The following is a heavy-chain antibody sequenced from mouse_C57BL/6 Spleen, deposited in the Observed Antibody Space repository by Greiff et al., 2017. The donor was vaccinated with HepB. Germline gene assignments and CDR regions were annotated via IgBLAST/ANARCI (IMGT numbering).Heavy chain of an antibody. CDR1: GYSITSGYY. J-gene: IGHJ1*03. V-gene: IGHV3-6*01. CDR2: ISYDGSN. Sequence: EVHLVESGPGLVKPSQSLSLTCSVTGYSITSGYYWNWIRQFPGNKLEWMGYISYDGSNNYNPSLKNRISITRDTSKNQFFLKLNSVTTEDTATYYCARFDGYPYWYFDVWGTGTTVTVSS. D-gene: IGHD2-3*01. CDR3: ARFDGYPYWYFDV.